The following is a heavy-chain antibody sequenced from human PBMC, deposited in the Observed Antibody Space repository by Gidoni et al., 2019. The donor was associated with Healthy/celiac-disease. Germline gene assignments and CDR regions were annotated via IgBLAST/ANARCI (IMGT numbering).Heavy chain of an antibody. Sequence: QLQLLQSWADVKKPGASAKLPCKASGYTFTSHAMHWVRQAPGQRLEWMGGINAGNGNTKYSQKFKGRVTITRDTSASTAYMELSSLRSEDTAVYYCARGYCSSTSCYDGWFDPWGQGTLVTVSS. CDR3: ARGYCSSTSCYDGWFDP. D-gene: IGHD2-2*01. CDR2: INAGNGNT. V-gene: IGHV1-3*01. CDR1: GYTFTSHA. J-gene: IGHJ5*02.